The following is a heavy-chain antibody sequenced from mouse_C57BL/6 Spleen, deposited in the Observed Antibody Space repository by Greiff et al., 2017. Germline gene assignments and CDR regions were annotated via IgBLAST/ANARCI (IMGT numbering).Heavy chain of an antibody. CDR1: GFTFSDYG. V-gene: IGHV5-17*01. J-gene: IGHJ4*01. CDR2: ISSGSSTI. Sequence: EVKLVESGGGLAKPGGSLKLSCAASGFTFSDYGMHWVRQAPEKGLEWVAYISSGSSTIYYADTVKGRFTISRDNAKNTLFLQMTSLRSEDTAMYYCARPELGMRAMDYWGQGTSVTVSS. D-gene: IGHD4-1*01. CDR3: ARPELGMRAMDY.